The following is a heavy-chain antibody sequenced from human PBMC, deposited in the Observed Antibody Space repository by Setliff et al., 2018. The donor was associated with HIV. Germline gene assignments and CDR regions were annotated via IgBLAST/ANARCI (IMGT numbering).Heavy chain of an antibody. CDR2: VDYNGRT. V-gene: IGHV4-59*01. CDR1: GASISSYY. CDR3: ARGAYRDGYDY. J-gene: IGHJ4*02. Sequence: PSETLSLTCSVSGASISSYYWSWIRQPPGKGLEWIGYVDYNGRTDYNPSLKSRVTISLDTSKNRVSLKLSSVAAADTAVYHCARGAYRDGYDYWGQGTLVTVS. D-gene: IGHD5-18*01.